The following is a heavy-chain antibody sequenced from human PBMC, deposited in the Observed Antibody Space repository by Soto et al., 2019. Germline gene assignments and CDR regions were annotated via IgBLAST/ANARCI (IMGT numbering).Heavy chain of an antibody. D-gene: IGHD2-15*01. CDR1: GDTFTYHT. V-gene: IGHV1-69*02. CDR2: SVPILGMA. Sequence: QVHLVQSGAEVKKPGSSVKVSCKASGDTFTYHTVTWVRQAPGQGLEWMGRSVPILGMANYAQTFQGRVTMTADTSMTTAYLELTGLTSDDSAVYYCASGDCSGGRCYSDFDFWGQGTLVTVSS. J-gene: IGHJ4*02. CDR3: ASGDCSGGRCYSDFDF.